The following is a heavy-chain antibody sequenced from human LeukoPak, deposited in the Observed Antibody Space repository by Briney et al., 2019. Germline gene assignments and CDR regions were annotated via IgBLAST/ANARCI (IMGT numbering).Heavy chain of an antibody. J-gene: IGHJ4*02. Sequence: GGSLRLSCAASGFTFDDYAMHWVRQAPGKGLEWVSGISWNSGSIGYADSVKGRFTISRDNAENSLYLQMNSLRAEDTALCYCAKDGDPYCSSTSCHYFDYWGQGTLVTVSS. D-gene: IGHD2-2*01. V-gene: IGHV3-9*01. CDR2: ISWNSGSI. CDR1: GFTFDDYA. CDR3: AKDGDPYCSSTSCHYFDY.